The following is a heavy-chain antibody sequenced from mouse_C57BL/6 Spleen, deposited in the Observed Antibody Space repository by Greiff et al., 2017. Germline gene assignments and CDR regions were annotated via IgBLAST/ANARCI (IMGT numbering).Heavy chain of an antibody. V-gene: IGHV1-18*01. Sequence: VQLQQSGPELVKPGASVKIPCKASGYTFTDYNMDWVKQSHGKSLEWIGDINPNNGGTIYNQKFKGKATLTVDKSSSTAYMELRILTAEDTAVYYCARSRYYSNYFDYWGQGTTLTVSS. CDR3: ARSRYYSNYFDY. J-gene: IGHJ2*01. CDR1: GYTFTDYN. D-gene: IGHD2-12*01. CDR2: INPNNGGT.